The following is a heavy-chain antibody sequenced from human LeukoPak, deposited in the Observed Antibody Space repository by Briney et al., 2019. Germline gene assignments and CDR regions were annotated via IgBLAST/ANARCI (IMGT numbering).Heavy chain of an antibody. CDR3: ARVGSTYYDILTGYYNTNSFDY. Sequence: SETLSLTCTVSGGSISSYYWSWIRQPPGKGLEWIGYIYYSGSTYYNPSLKSRVTISVDTSKNQFSLKLSSVTAADTAVYYCARVGSTYYDILTGYYNTNSFDYWGQGTLVTVSS. CDR2: IYYSGST. J-gene: IGHJ4*02. CDR1: GGSISSYY. V-gene: IGHV4-59*12. D-gene: IGHD3-9*01.